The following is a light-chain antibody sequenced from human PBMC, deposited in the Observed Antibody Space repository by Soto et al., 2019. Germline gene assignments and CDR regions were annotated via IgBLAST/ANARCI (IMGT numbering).Light chain of an antibody. CDR1: QSVSSN. J-gene: IGKJ1*01. CDR2: GAS. V-gene: IGKV3-15*01. Sequence: EIVMTQSPATLSVSPGERATLSCRASQSVSSNLAWYQQKPGQAPRLLIYGASTRATGIPARFSGSGSGTEFTLTISSLQSEDFEVYYCQQYNNWPPTFGQVTKVEIK. CDR3: QQYNNWPPT.